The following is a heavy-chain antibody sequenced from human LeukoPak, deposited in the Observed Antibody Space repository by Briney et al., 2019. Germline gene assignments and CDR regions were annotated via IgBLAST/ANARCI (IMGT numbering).Heavy chain of an antibody. Sequence: ASVKVSCKASGHTFTDYHIHWVRQAPGQGLEWMGWINPNSGGTNYAEKFHGRVTMTRDTSITTAYMELSGLRSADTAVYYCARFRHVAVAGTPHFDFWGRGTLVTVSS. CDR2: INPNSGGT. D-gene: IGHD6-19*01. J-gene: IGHJ4*02. V-gene: IGHV1-2*02. CDR3: ARFRHVAVAGTPHFDF. CDR1: GHTFTDYH.